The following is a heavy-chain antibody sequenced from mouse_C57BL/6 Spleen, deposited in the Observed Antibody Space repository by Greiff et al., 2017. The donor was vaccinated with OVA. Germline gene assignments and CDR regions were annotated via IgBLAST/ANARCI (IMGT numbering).Heavy chain of an antibody. CDR3: ARRSYGNYVDYYAMDY. CDR2: IYPGDGDT. Sequence: VMLVESGAELVKPRASVKISCKASGHAFSSYWMNWVKQRPGKGLEWIGQIYPGDGDTNYNGKFKGKATLTADKSSSTAYMQLSSLTSEDSAVYFCARRSYGNYVDYYAMDYWGQGTSVTVSS. V-gene: IGHV1-80*01. J-gene: IGHJ4*01. D-gene: IGHD2-1*01. CDR1: GHAFSSYW.